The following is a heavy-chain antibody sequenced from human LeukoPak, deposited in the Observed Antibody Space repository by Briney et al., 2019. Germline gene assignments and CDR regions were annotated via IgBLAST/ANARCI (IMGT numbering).Heavy chain of an antibody. V-gene: IGHV3-20*04. CDR2: INWNGGST. CDR3: ARDLGGGVGAIAYYYYYYMDV. D-gene: IGHD1-26*01. CDR1: GFTFDDYG. Sequence: GGSLRLSCAASGFTFDDYGMSWVRHAPGKGLEWVSGINWNGGSTGYADSVKGRFTISRDNAKNSLYLQMNSLRAEDTALYYCARDLGGGVGAIAYYYYYYMDVWGKGTTVTVSS. J-gene: IGHJ6*03.